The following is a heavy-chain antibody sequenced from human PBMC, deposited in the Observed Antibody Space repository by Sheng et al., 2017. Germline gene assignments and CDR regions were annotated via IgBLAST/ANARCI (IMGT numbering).Heavy chain of an antibody. CDR1: AFSFSSYG. CDR3: TRDFYYERGPYKDYGMDV. J-gene: IGHJ6*02. V-gene: IGHV3-33*01. CDR2: IWDDGSKK. D-gene: IGHD3-10*02. Sequence: QVQLVETGGGVVQPGRSLRLSCAGSAFSFSSYGMFWVRQAPGKGLEWVAVIWDDGSKKSYADSVKGRFTISRDNSQNTLYLQMDSLRPEDTAVYYCTRDFYYERGPYKDYGMDVWGQGTTVTVSS.